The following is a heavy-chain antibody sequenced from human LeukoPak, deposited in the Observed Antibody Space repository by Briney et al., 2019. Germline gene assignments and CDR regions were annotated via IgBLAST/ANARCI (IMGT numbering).Heavy chain of an antibody. J-gene: IGHJ4*02. V-gene: IGHV3-23*01. D-gene: IGHD2-2*01. CDR2: ISGSGDST. Sequence: GGSLRLSCAASGFTFSSYGMHWVRQAPGKGLEWVSGISGSGDSTYHADSVRGRFAISRDNSKNTLYLQMNSLRAEDTAVYYCAKGPSGIVVVPGDYWGQGTLVTVSS. CDR3: AKGPSGIVVVPGDY. CDR1: GFTFSSYG.